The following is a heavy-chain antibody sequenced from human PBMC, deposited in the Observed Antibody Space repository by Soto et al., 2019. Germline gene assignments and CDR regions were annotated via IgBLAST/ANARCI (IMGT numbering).Heavy chain of an antibody. CDR1: GFTFSDYN. CDR2: ITDTGGDA. V-gene: IGHV3-11*05. CDR3: ARGSTDSYPGSRIFDF. D-gene: IGHD3-10*01. Sequence: NPGGSLRLSCAVSGFTFSDYNMNWVRQAPGKGLEWVSTITDTGGDAKYADSVRGRFVISRDNSKKTLYLQMTSLTAEDSAMYYCARGSTDSYPGSRIFDFWGRGTLVTVSS. J-gene: IGHJ4*02.